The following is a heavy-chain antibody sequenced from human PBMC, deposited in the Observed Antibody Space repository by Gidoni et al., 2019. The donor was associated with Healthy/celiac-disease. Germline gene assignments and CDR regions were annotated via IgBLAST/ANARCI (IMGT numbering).Heavy chain of an antibody. D-gene: IGHD3-10*01. CDR1: GYSFTSYW. J-gene: IGHJ3*02. Sequence: EVHPLPSVPVVKKPVESLKTPSQGSGYSFTSYWIGWVRQMPGKGLEWMGIIYPGDSDTRYSPSFQGQVTISADKSISTAYLQWSSLKASDTAMYYCARMVQAFDIWGQGTMVTVSS. CDR2: IYPGDSDT. CDR3: ARMVQAFDI. V-gene: IGHV5-51*03.